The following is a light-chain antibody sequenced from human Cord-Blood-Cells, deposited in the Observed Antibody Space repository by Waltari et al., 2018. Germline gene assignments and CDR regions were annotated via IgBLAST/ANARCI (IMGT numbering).Light chain of an antibody. Sequence: DIVMTQSPDSLAVSLGERATSNGKSRQSVLYSSNNKNYLAWYQQKPGQPPKLLIYWASTRESGVPDRFSGSGSGTDFTLTISSLQAEDVAVYYCQQYYSTPYTFGQGTKLEIK. V-gene: IGKV4-1*01. J-gene: IGKJ2*01. CDR3: QQYYSTPYT. CDR2: WAS. CDR1: QSVLYSSNNKNY.